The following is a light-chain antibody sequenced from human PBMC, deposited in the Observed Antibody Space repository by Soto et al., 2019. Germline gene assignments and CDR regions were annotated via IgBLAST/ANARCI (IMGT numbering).Light chain of an antibody. CDR3: QQYNNWPFT. CDR2: GAS. CDR1: QSISSN. Sequence: EIVMTQSPATLSVSPGERATLSCRASQSISSNLAWYQQKPCQAPRLLIYGASTRATGIPATFSGSGSGTEFTLTISSLQTEDFADYYCQQYNNWPFTFGRGTKVDIK. J-gene: IGKJ3*01. V-gene: IGKV3-15*01.